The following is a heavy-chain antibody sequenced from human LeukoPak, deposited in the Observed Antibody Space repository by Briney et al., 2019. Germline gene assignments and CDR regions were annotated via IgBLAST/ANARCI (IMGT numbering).Heavy chain of an antibody. J-gene: IGHJ4*02. V-gene: IGHV3-23*01. CDR1: GFSFSSYA. CDR3: LCRHLDY. CDR2: ISAGGSSI. Sequence: GGSLRLSCAASGFSFSSYAMSWVRQAPGKGPEWVSIISAGGSSIDYTNSVKGRFTISRDNFKNTLYLQMNSLRAEDTAVYYCLCRHLDYWGQGNLVTVSS.